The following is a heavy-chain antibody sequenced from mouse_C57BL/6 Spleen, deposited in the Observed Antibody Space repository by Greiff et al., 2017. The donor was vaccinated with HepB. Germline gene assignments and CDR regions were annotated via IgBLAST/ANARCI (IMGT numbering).Heavy chain of an antibody. V-gene: IGHV1-59*01. Sequence: QVQLQQPGAELVRPGTSVKLSCKASGYTFTSYWMHWVKQRPGQGLEWIGVIDPSDSYTNYNQKFKGKATLTVDTSSSTAYMQLSSLTSEDSAVYYCARWDYYGSSYYFDYWGQGTTLTVSS. CDR1: GYTFTSYW. J-gene: IGHJ2*01. CDR2: IDPSDSYT. CDR3: ARWDYYGSSYYFDY. D-gene: IGHD1-1*01.